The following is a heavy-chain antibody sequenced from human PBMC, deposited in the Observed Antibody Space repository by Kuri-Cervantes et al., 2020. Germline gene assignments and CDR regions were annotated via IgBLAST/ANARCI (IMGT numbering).Heavy chain of an antibody. J-gene: IGHJ3*02. V-gene: IGHV3-74*03. CDR2: IKSDGSTP. Sequence: GESLKISCAASGFTFSTYWMHWVRQVTGKGLVRVSRIKSDGSTPVYADSVKGRFTISRDNAKNTLYLQMSSLKAEDTAVYYCARGAAASFNTFDIWGQGTMVTVSS. CDR3: ARGAAASFNTFDI. D-gene: IGHD6-13*01. CDR1: GFTFSTYW.